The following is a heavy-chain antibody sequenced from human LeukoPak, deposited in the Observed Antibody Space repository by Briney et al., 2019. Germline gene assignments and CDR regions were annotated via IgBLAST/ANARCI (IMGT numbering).Heavy chain of an antibody. J-gene: IGHJ4*02. Sequence: GRSLRLSCAASGFTFSSYAMHWVRQAPGKGLEWVAVISYDGSNKYYADSVKGRFTISRDNSKNTLYLQMSSLRAEDTAVYYCARDFYGLPGDYWGQGTLVTVSS. V-gene: IGHV3-30*04. CDR3: ARDFYGLPGDY. CDR1: GFTFSSYA. CDR2: ISYDGSNK. D-gene: IGHD3-16*01.